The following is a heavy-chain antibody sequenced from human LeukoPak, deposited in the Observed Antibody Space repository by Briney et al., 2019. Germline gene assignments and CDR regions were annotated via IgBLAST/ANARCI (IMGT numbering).Heavy chain of an antibody. CDR1: GGSISSYY. V-gene: IGHV4-4*07. J-gene: IGHJ4*02. D-gene: IGHD3-22*01. Sequence: SETLSLTCTVSGGSISSYYWSWIRQPAGRGVEWIGRIYTSGSSNYNPSLNSRVTMSVDTSKNQFSLNLSPVTAADTAVYYCARDPHDSSGHYAGFDYWGQGTLVTVSS. CDR3: ARDPHDSSGHYAGFDY. CDR2: IYTSGSS.